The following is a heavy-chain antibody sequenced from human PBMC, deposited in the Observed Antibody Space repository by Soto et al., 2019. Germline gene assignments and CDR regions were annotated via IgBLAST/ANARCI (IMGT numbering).Heavy chain of an antibody. CDR1: GFTFSSYA. CDR3: ARGSIGFDY. CDR2: ISYDGSNK. V-gene: IGHV3-30-3*01. J-gene: IGHJ4*02. Sequence: QVQLVESGGGVVQPGRSLRLSCAASGFTFSSYAMHWVRQSPCKGLEWVAVISYDGSNKYYADSVKVRFTISRDNSKNTLYLQMNSLRAEDTAVYYCARGSIGFDYWGQGTLVTVSS. D-gene: IGHD3-10*01.